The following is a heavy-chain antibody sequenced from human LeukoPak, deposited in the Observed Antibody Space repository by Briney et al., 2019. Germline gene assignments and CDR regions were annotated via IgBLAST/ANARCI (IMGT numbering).Heavy chain of an antibody. D-gene: IGHD3-22*01. CDR2: IYYSVNT. Sequence: PSETLSLTCTVSGGSVSSNTYYWGWIRQPPGKGLEWIGTIYYSVNTYYNPSLKSRVAISVDTSKNQFSLKLSSVTAADTAVYYCASRSFYDSSGYYSPWGQGTMVTVSS. J-gene: IGHJ3*01. CDR3: ASRSFYDSSGYYSP. CDR1: GGSVSSNTYY. V-gene: IGHV4-39*07.